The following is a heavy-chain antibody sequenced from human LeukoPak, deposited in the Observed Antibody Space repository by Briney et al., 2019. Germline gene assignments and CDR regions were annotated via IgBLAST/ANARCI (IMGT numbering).Heavy chain of an antibody. V-gene: IGHV3-23*01. D-gene: IGHD3-22*01. CDR3: AKSDYYDGSGHPSSFEY. CDR1: GFPFSSYA. CDR2: VSGSGDTT. J-gene: IGHJ4*02. Sequence: GGSLRLSCAASGFPFSSYAMSWVHQPPGKGLEWVSDVSGSGDTTYYADSVKDRFTISRDNSKNTLYLQMDSLRAEDAAVYYCAKSDYYDGSGHPSSFEYWGQGTLVTVSS.